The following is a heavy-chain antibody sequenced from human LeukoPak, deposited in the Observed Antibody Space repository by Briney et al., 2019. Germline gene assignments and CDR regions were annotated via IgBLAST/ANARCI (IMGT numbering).Heavy chain of an antibody. CDR3: AALWYCSGGSCYWFDP. CDR1: GYTFTGYY. D-gene: IGHD2-15*01. J-gene: IGHJ5*02. CDR2: INPNSGGT. V-gene: IGHV1-2*02. Sequence: ASVKVSCTASGYTFTGYYMHWVRQAPGQGLEWMGWINPNSGGTNYAQKFQGRVTMTRDTSISTAYMELSRLRSDDTAVYYCAALWYCSGGSCYWFDPWGQGTLVTVSS.